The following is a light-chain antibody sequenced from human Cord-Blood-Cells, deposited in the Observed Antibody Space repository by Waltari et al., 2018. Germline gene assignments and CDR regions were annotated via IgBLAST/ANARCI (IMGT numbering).Light chain of an antibody. V-gene: IGLV2-14*01. CDR3: SSYTSSSTVV. Sequence: QSALTQPASVSGSPGQSITISCTGTSSDVGGYNYVSWYQQHPGKAPKLMIYEVSNRPSGFPNRFSGSKSGNTASLTISGLQAEDEADYSCSSYTSSSTVVCGGGTKLTVL. J-gene: IGLJ2*01. CDR2: EVS. CDR1: SSDVGGYNY.